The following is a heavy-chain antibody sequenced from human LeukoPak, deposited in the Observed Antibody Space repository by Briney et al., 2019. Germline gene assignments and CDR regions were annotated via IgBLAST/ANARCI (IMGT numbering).Heavy chain of an antibody. CDR2: INGDGSSS. CDR1: GFTFSTYW. Sequence: GGSLRLSCAASGFTFSTYWMHWVRQAPGKGLVWVSRINGDGSSSTYADSVKGRFTISRDNAKNTLYLQMNSLRTEDTAVYYCARNPGMDVWGQGTTVTVSS. J-gene: IGHJ6*02. V-gene: IGHV3-74*01. CDR3: ARNPGMDV.